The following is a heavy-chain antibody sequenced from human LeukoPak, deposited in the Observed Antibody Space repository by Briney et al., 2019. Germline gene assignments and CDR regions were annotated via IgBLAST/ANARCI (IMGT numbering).Heavy chain of an antibody. J-gene: IGHJ3*02. Sequence: PGGSLRLSCAASGFTFSSYAMSWVRQAPGRGLEWVSGISGSGGSTYYADSVKGRFTISRDNSKNTLYLQMNSLRAEDTAIYYCAKDLAYYYGSGDAFDIWGQGTMVTVSS. CDR3: AKDLAYYYGSGDAFDI. V-gene: IGHV3-23*01. D-gene: IGHD3-10*01. CDR2: ISGSGGST. CDR1: GFTFSSYA.